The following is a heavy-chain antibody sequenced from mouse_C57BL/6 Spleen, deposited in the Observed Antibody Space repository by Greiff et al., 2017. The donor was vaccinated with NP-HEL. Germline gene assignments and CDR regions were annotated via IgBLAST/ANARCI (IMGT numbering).Heavy chain of an antibody. V-gene: IGHV1-18*01. J-gene: IGHJ3*01. CDR3: ARLQLGKAY. Sequence: EVKLMESGPELVKPGASVKITCKASGYTFTDYNMDWVKQSHGKSLEWIGDINPNNGGTIYNQKFKGKATLTVDKSSSTAYMELRSLTSEDTAVYYCARLQLGKAYWGQGTLVTVSA. D-gene: IGHD4-1*02. CDR2: INPNNGGT. CDR1: GYTFTDYN.